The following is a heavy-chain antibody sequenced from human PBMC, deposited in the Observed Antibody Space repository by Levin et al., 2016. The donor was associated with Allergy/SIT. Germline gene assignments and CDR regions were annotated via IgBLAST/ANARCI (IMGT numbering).Heavy chain of an antibody. J-gene: IGHJ4*02. CDR3: ARDLGADVRVDPGSATVTTLGY. CDR2: IIPIFGTA. D-gene: IGHD4-17*01. V-gene: IGHV1-69*01. Sequence: WVRQAPGQGLEWMGGIIPIFGTANYAQKFQGRVTITADESTSTAYMELSSLRSEDTAVYYCARDLGADVRVDPGSATVTTLGYWGQGTLVTVSS.